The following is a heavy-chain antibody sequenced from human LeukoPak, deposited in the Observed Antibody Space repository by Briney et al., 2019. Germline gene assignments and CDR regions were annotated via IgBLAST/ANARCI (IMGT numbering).Heavy chain of an antibody. V-gene: IGHV1-46*01. CDR1: GGTFSSYA. CDR2: INPSGGST. D-gene: IGHD6-25*01. CDR3: ARDDPSGPDY. J-gene: IGHJ4*02. Sequence: GASVKVSCKASGGTFSSYAISWVRQAPGQGLEWMGIINPSGGSTSYAQKFQGRVTMTRDTSTSTVYMELSSLRSEDTAVYYCARDDPSGPDYWGQGTLVTVSS.